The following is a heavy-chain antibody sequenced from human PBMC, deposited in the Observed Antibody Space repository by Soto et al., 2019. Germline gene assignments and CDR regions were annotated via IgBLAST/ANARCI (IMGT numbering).Heavy chain of an antibody. D-gene: IGHD3-22*01. Sequence: ASVKVSCKASGYTFTSYGISWVRQAPGQGLEWMGWISAYNGNTNYAQKLQGRVTMTTDTSTSTAYMELRSLRSDDTAVYYCARDRGYYYDSSGGDAFDIWGQGTMVTVSS. J-gene: IGHJ3*02. CDR3: ARDRGYYYDSSGGDAFDI. CDR2: ISAYNGNT. V-gene: IGHV1-18*01. CDR1: GYTFTSYG.